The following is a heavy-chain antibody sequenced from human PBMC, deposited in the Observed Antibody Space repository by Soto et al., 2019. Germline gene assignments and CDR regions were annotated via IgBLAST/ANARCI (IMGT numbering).Heavy chain of an antibody. CDR1: GFTFSSYG. V-gene: IGHV3-30*18. Sequence: QVQLVESGGGVVQPGRSLRLSCAASGFTFSSYGMHWVRQAPGKGLEWVAVISYDGSNKYYADSMKGRFTISRDNSKNTLYLQMNSLRAEDTAVYYCAKDRLRYSRGWYPDYWGQGTLVTVSS. D-gene: IGHD6-19*01. CDR3: AKDRLRYSRGWYPDY. J-gene: IGHJ4*02. CDR2: ISYDGSNK.